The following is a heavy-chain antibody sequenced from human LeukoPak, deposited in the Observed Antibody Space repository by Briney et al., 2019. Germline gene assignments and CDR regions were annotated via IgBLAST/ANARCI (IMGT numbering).Heavy chain of an antibody. Sequence: GGSLRLSCAGSGFTFSNYAMSWVRQAPGKGLAWVSTINSGGGTYYADSVKGRFTISRDNSRNTLYLQMNSLRAEDTAEYFCAKTISGYCSRTSCLNWFDPWGQGTLVIVSS. CDR3: AKTISGYCSRTSCLNWFDP. V-gene: IGHV3-23*01. D-gene: IGHD2-2*03. CDR2: INSGGGT. CDR1: GFTFSNYA. J-gene: IGHJ5*02.